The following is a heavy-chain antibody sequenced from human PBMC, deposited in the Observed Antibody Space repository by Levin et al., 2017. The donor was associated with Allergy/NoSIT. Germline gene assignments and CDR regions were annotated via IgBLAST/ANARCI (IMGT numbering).Heavy chain of an antibody. CDR2: IYYSGST. V-gene: IGHV4-61*01. CDR1: GGSVSSGSYY. J-gene: IGHJ6*03. CDR3: ARGHYDFWSGYYVPTYYCYYMDV. D-gene: IGHD3-3*01. Sequence: ASETLSLTCTVSGGSVSSGSYYWSWIRQPPGKGREWIGYIYYSGSTNYNPSLKSRVTISVDTSKNQFSLKLSSVTAADTAVYYCARGHYDFWSGYYVPTYYCYYMDVWGKGTTVTVSS.